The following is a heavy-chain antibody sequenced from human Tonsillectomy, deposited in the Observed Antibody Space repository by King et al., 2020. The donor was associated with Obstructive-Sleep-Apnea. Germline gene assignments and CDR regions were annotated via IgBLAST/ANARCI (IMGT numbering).Heavy chain of an antibody. V-gene: IGHV4-31*03. Sequence: QLQESGPGLVKPSQTLSLTCTVSGGSISSGAYYWSWIRQHPGKGLEWIGYIYYSGSTYYKSSLKSRVTISVDTSKTQFSLKLSSVTAADTAVYYCARSYYYDSSGPRGGYYFDYWGQGTLVTVSS. CDR3: ARSYYYDSSGPRGGYYFDY. CDR1: GGSISSGAYY. CDR2: IYYSGST. J-gene: IGHJ4*02. D-gene: IGHD3-22*01.